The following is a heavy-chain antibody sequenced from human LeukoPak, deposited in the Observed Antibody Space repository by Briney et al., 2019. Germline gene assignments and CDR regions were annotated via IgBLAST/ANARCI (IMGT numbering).Heavy chain of an antibody. Sequence: GASVKVSCKVSGYTLTELSMHWVRQAPGKGLEWMGGFDPEDGETIYAQKFQGRVTMTEDTSTDTAYMELSSLRSEDTAVYYCARPIKMVRGALGWFDPWGQGTLVTVSS. J-gene: IGHJ5*02. CDR1: GYTLTELS. V-gene: IGHV1-24*01. CDR2: FDPEDGET. CDR3: ARPIKMVRGALGWFDP. D-gene: IGHD3-10*01.